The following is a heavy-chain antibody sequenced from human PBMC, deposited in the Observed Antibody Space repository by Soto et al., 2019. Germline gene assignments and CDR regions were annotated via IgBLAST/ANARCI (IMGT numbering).Heavy chain of an antibody. CDR3: ARGPVTAWDNWFDL. J-gene: IGHJ5*02. CDR2: INANSGDT. D-gene: IGHD2-21*02. CDR1: GYTFIDYY. Sequence: QVQLVQSGAEVKKPGASVKVSCKTSGYTFIDYYIHWVRQAPGQGLEWMGWINANSGDTNYAQKFQGWVTLTRDTSSSTAYRELNTYDTSVYYCARGPVTAWDNWFDLWGQGTLVTVSS. V-gene: IGHV1-2*04.